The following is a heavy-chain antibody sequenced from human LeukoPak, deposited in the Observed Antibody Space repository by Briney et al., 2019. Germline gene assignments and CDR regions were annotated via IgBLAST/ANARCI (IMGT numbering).Heavy chain of an antibody. CDR3: ARXPGYYDSSGPKDY. V-gene: IGHV4-39*01. Sequence: SETLSLTCTVSGGSISSSSYYWGWIRQPPGKGLEWIGSMYYSGSTYYNPSLKSRVTLSVDTSKTQFSLKLSSVTAADTAVYFCARXPGYYDSSGPKDYWGQGTLVTVSS. CDR2: MYYSGST. D-gene: IGHD3-22*01. J-gene: IGHJ4*02. CDR1: GGSISSSSYY.